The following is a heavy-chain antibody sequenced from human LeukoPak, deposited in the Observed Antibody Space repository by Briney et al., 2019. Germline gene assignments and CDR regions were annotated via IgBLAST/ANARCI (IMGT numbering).Heavy chain of an antibody. J-gene: IGHJ5*02. CDR2: ISSSSSYI. V-gene: IGHV3-21*01. Sequence: PGGSLRLSCAASGFSFSSYTMNWVRHAPGKGLEWVSIISSSSSYIYYADSVKGRFTISRDNAKNALYLQMNSLRAEDTAVYYCARAIQYRFDPWGQGTLVAVSS. CDR3: ARAIQYRFDP. CDR1: GFSFSSYT. D-gene: IGHD5-12*01.